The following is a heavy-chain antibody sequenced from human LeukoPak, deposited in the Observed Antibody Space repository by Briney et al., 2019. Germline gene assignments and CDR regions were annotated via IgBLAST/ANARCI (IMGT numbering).Heavy chain of an antibody. Sequence: GGSLRLSRAASGFTFSSYGMSWVRQAPGKGLEWVSAISGSGGSTYYADSVKGRFTISRDNSKNTLYLQMNSLRAEDTAVYYCAKALDYGGTSFDYWGQGTLVTVSS. CDR2: ISGSGGST. CDR1: GFTFSSYG. V-gene: IGHV3-23*01. J-gene: IGHJ4*02. D-gene: IGHD4-23*01. CDR3: AKALDYGGTSFDY.